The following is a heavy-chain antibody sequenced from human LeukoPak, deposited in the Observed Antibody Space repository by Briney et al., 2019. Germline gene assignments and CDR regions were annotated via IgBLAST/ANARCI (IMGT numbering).Heavy chain of an antibody. CDR2: IYYSGST. CDR1: GGSISSYY. J-gene: IGHJ6*02. V-gene: IGHV4-59*01. CDR3: ARDYLGYCSSTSCYDYYYYGMDV. Sequence: SETLSLTCPVSGGSISSYYWSWIRPPPGKGLEWIGYIYYSGSTNYNPSLKSRVTISVDTSKNQFSLKLSSVTAADTAVYYCARDYLGYCSSTSCYDYYYYGMDVWGQGTTVTVSS. D-gene: IGHD2-2*01.